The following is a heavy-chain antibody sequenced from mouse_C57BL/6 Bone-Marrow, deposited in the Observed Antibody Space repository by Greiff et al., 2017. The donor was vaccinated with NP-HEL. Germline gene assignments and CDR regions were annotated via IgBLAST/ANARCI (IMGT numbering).Heavy chain of an antibody. D-gene: IGHD1-1*01. CDR1: GYTFPSYW. J-gene: IGHJ1*03. CDR3: ASSDYYGSSYEGYWYFDV. CDR2: INPTSGYT. Sequence: QVQLQQSGAELAKPGASVKLSCKASGYTFPSYWMHWVKQRPGQGLEWIGYINPTSGYTKSNQKFKDKATLTVDKSSSTAYMQLNSLTYEDSAVYYCASSDYYGSSYEGYWYFDVWGTGTTVTVSS. V-gene: IGHV1-7*01.